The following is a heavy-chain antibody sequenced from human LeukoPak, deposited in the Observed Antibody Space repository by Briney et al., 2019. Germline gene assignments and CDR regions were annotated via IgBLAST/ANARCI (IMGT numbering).Heavy chain of an antibody. CDR3: ARDGYGALRFDC. J-gene: IGHJ4*02. V-gene: IGHV3-11*06. Sequence: TGGSLRLPCAASGFTVSDYYMSWIRQAPGKGLEWISYLSSSGSHTNFADSVEGRFTISRDNAKNSLYLQMNSLRVEDTAVYYCARDGYGALRFDCWGQGTLVTVSS. CDR2: LSSSGSHT. D-gene: IGHD4/OR15-4a*01. CDR1: GFTVSDYY.